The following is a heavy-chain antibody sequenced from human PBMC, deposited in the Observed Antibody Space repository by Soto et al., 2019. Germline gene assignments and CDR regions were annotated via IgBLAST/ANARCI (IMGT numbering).Heavy chain of an antibody. Sequence: EVQLLESGGGLVQPGGSLRLSCAASGFTFSTYAMSWVRQAPGKGLEWVSLIRGSGGPTNYADSVKGRFTVSRDNSKNMLFLQMNSLRAEDTAVYYCVKDFRGGYDWTHDWGQGTLVTVSS. D-gene: IGHD5-12*01. V-gene: IGHV3-23*01. J-gene: IGHJ4*02. CDR3: VKDFRGGYDWTHD. CDR2: IRGSGGPT. CDR1: GFTFSTYA.